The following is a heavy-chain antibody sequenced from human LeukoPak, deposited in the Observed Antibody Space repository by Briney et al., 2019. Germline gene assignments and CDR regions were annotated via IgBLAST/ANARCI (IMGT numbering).Heavy chain of an antibody. CDR2: IIPIFGTA. J-gene: IGHJ5*02. D-gene: IGHD3-22*01. V-gene: IGHV1-69*13. Sequence: GASVKVSCKASGGTFSSYAISWVRQAPGQGLEWMGGIIPIFGTANYAQKFQGRVTITADESTSTAYMELSGLRSEDTAVYYCARLGPFYDSSSYGDYNWFDPWGQGTLVTVSS. CDR1: GGTFSSYA. CDR3: ARLGPFYDSSSYGDYNWFDP.